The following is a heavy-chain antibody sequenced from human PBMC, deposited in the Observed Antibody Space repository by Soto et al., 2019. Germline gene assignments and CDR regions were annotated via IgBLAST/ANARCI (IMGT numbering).Heavy chain of an antibody. CDR3: VRGRHIAAAGRVRSWFDP. V-gene: IGHV4-59*12. D-gene: IGHD6-13*01. CDR2: ISYSGST. Sequence: PSETLSLTCTVSGGSINSYYWSWIRQPPGKGLEWIGYISYSGSTNYNPSLKSRVTISVDTSKNQFSLKLSSVTAADTAVYYCVRGRHIAAAGRVRSWFDPWGQGTLVTVSS. J-gene: IGHJ5*02. CDR1: GGSINSYY.